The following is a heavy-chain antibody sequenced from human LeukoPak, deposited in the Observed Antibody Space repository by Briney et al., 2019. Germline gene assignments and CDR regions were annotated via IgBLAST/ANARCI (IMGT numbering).Heavy chain of an antibody. D-gene: IGHD2-15*01. CDR3: ARGTQNWYFDL. CDR1: GFTFTNYA. V-gene: IGHV3-30*14. Sequence: GGSLRLSCAASGFTFTNYAMNWVRQAPEKGLEWVAVISYDGSNKYYADSVKGRFTISRDSSKNTLYLQMNSLRAEDTAIFYCARGTQNWYFDLWGRGTLVTVSS. J-gene: IGHJ2*01. CDR2: ISYDGSNK.